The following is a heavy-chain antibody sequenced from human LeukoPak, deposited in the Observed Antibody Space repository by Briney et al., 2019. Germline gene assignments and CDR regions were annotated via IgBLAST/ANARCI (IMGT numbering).Heavy chain of an antibody. CDR3: ARLYSGYGNNYYYTDV. CDR2: INPNSGGT. J-gene: IGHJ6*03. CDR1: GYTFTGYY. Sequence: ASVTVSCKASGYTFTGYYMHWVRQAPGQGLEWMGWINPNSGGTNYAQKFQGRVTMTRDTSITTAYMELSRLRSDDTAVYYCARLYSGYGNNYYYTDVWGKGTTVTVSS. V-gene: IGHV1-2*02. D-gene: IGHD5-12*01.